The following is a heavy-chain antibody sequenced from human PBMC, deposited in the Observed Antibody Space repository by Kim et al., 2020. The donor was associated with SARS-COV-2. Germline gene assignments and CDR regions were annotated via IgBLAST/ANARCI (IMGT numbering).Heavy chain of an antibody. Sequence: GGSLRLSCAASGLTFGSHAMHWVRQAPGKGPEWVAVISFDGDNKYYADSVKGRFTISRDNSRDTLYLQMDSLRANDTAVYYCARGLTMVWFAFWGQGIPVTVSS. V-gene: IGHV3-30*04. J-gene: IGHJ4*02. D-gene: IGHD3-10*01. CDR1: GLTFGSHA. CDR3: ARGLTMVWFAF. CDR2: ISFDGDNK.